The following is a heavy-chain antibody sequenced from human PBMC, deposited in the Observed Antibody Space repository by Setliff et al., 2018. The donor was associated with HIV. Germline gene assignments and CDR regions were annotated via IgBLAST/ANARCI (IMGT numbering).Heavy chain of an antibody. J-gene: IGHJ4*02. V-gene: IGHV3-11*04. CDR2: IRSSGSTI. CDR1: GGSISSHY. CDR3: AKDAGDYPRYFEH. Sequence: LSLTCTVSGGSISSHYWNWIRQPPGKGLEWVSYIRSSGSTIYYADVVKGRFTISRDNSKNTLYLQMNSLGVEDTAVYYCAKDAGDYPRYFEHWGQGTLVTVSS. D-gene: IGHD3-9*01.